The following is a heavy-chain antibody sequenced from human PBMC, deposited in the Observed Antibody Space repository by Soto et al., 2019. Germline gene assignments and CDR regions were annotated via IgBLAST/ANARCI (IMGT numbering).Heavy chain of an antibody. J-gene: IGHJ4*02. CDR2: ISNSDDST. Sequence: EVQLLESGGGLVQPGGSLRLSCTTSGFTFSRHAMTWVRQVPGRGLQWVSSISNSDDSTYYAASVKGRFTISRDISRSTLYLQMDSLRAEDTAVYYCAKGYGDSDSWGQGTQVTVSS. D-gene: IGHD4-17*01. CDR3: AKGYGDSDS. V-gene: IGHV3-23*01. CDR1: GFTFSRHA.